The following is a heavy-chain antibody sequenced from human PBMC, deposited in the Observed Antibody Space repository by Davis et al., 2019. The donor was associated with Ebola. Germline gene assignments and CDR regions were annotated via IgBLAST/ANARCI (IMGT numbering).Heavy chain of an antibody. CDR2: IYSGDSDA. D-gene: IGHD3-22*01. J-gene: IGHJ2*01. Sequence: GESLKISCKGSGYSFTTYWIAWVRQMPGKGPEWMGIIYSGDSDARYSPSFQGQVTISADTSISTAYLQWSSLKASDTAMYYCARLDSTGYYYLSRYFDLWGRGTLVTVSS. CDR3: ARLDSTGYYYLSRYFDL. V-gene: IGHV5-51*01. CDR1: GYSFTTYW.